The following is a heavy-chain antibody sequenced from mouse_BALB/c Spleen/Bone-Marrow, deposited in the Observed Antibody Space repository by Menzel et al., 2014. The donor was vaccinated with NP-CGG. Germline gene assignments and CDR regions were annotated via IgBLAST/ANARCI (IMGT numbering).Heavy chain of an antibody. CDR2: IDPSDSET. Sequence: VRQRPGHGLEWIGMIDPSDSETHYNQMFKDKASLTVDKSSSTAYMQLSSLTSEDSAVYYCARNWAFDYWGQGTALTVSS. V-gene: IGHV1-61*01. D-gene: IGHD4-1*01. J-gene: IGHJ2*01. CDR3: ARNWAFDY.